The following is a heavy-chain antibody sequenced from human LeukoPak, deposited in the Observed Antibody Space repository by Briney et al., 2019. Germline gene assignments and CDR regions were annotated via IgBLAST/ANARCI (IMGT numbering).Heavy chain of an antibody. J-gene: IGHJ4*02. Sequence: PGGSLRLSCAASGFSFSSYAMHWVRQAPGKGKEWVAVISYDGSNKYYADSVKGRFTISRDNSKNTLYLQMNSLRAEDTAVYYCARDRVGATDYFDYWGQGTLVTVSS. CDR1: GFSFSSYA. CDR2: ISYDGSNK. V-gene: IGHV3-30-3*01. D-gene: IGHD1-26*01. CDR3: ARDRVGATDYFDY.